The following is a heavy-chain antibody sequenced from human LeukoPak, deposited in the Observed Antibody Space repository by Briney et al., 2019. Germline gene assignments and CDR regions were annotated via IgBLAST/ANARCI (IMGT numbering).Heavy chain of an antibody. CDR3: ARDRSYYGDYTFFDY. V-gene: IGHV3-21*01. Sequence: GGSLRLSCAASGFTFSSYSMNWVRQAPGKGLEWVSSISSSSSYIYYADSVKGRLTISRDNAKNSLYLQMNSLRAEDTAVYYCARDRSYYGDYTFFDYWGQGTLVTVSS. J-gene: IGHJ4*02. CDR1: GFTFSSYS. CDR2: ISSSSSYI. D-gene: IGHD4-17*01.